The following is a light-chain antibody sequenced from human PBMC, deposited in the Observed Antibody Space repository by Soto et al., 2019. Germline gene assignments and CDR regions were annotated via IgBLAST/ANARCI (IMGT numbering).Light chain of an antibody. CDR2: KAS. CDR1: QSISSW. J-gene: IGKJ5*01. Sequence: DIQMTQSPSTLSASVGDRVTITCRASQSISSWLAWYQQKPGKAPKLLIYKASSLESGVPSRFSGSGSGTEFTLTISSLQPDDFATYYCQQYNSYITFVQGTRLEIK. V-gene: IGKV1-5*03. CDR3: QQYNSYIT.